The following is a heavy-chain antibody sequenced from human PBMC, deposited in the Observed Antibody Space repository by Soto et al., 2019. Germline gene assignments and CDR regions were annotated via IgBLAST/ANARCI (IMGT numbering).Heavy chain of an antibody. CDR1: GFTFSSYS. D-gene: IGHD6-19*01. CDR2: ISSRSSTT. J-gene: IGHJ6*02. Sequence: EMQLVESGGGLVQPGGSLRLSCAASGFTFSSYSMNWVRQAPGKGLEWLAYISSRSSTTYYTDSVKGRFTISRDNAMASLYLHMDSLRDDDTAVYYCARVRGDSGWHPTYMDFWGQGTTVTVSS. V-gene: IGHV3-48*02. CDR3: ARVRGDSGWHPTYMDF.